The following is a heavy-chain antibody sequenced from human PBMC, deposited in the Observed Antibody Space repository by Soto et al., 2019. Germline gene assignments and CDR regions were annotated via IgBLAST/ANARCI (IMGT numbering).Heavy chain of an antibody. CDR2: LKGDGTHT. CDR3: ARGLSGYYGFDY. Sequence: EVQLVESGGGLVQFGGSLRLSCAASGFTFSSYWMHWVRQVPGKGMVWVSRLKGDGTHTGYADSVKCRFTISRDNVKNTLCLQMNSLRAEDTAVYYCARGLSGYYGFDYWGQGTLVTVSS. D-gene: IGHD5-12*01. V-gene: IGHV3-74*01. J-gene: IGHJ4*02. CDR1: GFTFSSYW.